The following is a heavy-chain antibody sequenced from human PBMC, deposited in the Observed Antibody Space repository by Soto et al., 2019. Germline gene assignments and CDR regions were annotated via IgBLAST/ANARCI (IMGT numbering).Heavy chain of an antibody. Sequence: GESLKISCKGSGYSFTSYWIGWVRQMPGKGLEWMGIIYPGDSDTRYSPSFQGQVTISADKSISTAYLQWSSLKASDTAMYYCARLPYCSSTSCRNYYYYYGVDVWGQGTTVTVSS. J-gene: IGHJ6*02. CDR2: IYPGDSDT. CDR3: ARLPYCSSTSCRNYYYYYGVDV. D-gene: IGHD2-2*01. CDR1: GYSFTSYW. V-gene: IGHV5-51*01.